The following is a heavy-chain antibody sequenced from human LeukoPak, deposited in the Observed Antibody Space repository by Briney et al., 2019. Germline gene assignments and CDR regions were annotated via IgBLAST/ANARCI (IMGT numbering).Heavy chain of an antibody. CDR1: GGSISSSSYY. V-gene: IGHV4-39*07. D-gene: IGHD3-22*01. CDR2: IYYSGST. CDR3: AREYYYDSSGYSN. Sequence: SETLSLTCTVSGGSISSSSYYWGWIRQPPGTGLEWIGSIYYSGSTYYNPSLKSRVTISVDTSKNQFSLKLSSVTAADTAVYYCAREYYYDSSGYSNWGQGTLVTVSS. J-gene: IGHJ4*02.